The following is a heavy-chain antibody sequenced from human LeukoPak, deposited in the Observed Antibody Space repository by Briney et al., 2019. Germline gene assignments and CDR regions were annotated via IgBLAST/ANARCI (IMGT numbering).Heavy chain of an antibody. CDR3: ARVPYCSSTSCYTEFDY. Sequence: GESLKISCKGSGYSFTNYWIGWVRQMPGKGLEWMGIIYPGDSDTRYSPSFQGQVTTSADKSISTAYLQWSSLKASDTAMYYCARVPYCSSTSCYTEFDYWGQGTLVTVSS. V-gene: IGHV5-51*01. CDR2: IYPGDSDT. D-gene: IGHD2-2*02. CDR1: GYSFTNYW. J-gene: IGHJ4*02.